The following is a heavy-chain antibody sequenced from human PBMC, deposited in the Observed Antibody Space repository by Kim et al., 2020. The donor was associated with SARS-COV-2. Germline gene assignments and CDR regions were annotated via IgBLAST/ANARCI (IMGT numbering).Heavy chain of an antibody. J-gene: IGHJ4*01. CDR1: GFTFADYA. CDR3: TREQWVPMKIHFDY. D-gene: IGHD6-19*01. Sequence: GGSLRLSCTASGFTFADYAVSWFRLAPGKGLEWVGPMRTKAHGGTAEDAASVEGSFSISRDDYKRIVYLQMNGLKTEDTAVYYCTREQWVPMKIHFDYWG. CDR2: MRTKAHGGTA. V-gene: IGHV3-49*03.